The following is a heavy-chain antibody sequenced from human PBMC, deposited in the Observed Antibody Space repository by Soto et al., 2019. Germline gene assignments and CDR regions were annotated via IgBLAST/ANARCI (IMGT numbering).Heavy chain of an antibody. J-gene: IGHJ4*02. CDR2: IIPIFGTA. D-gene: IGHD2-21*01. V-gene: IGHV1-69*13. CDR1: GGAFSSYA. Sequence: GASVKVSCKASGGAFSSYAISGVRQAPGQGLEWMGGIIPIFGTANYAQKFQGRVTITADESTSTAYMELSSLRSEDTAVYYRAKFPRYWGQGTLVTVSS. CDR3: AKFPRY.